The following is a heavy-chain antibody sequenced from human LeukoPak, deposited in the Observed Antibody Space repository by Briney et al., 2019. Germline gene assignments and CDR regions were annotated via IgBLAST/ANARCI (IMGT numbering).Heavy chain of an antibody. Sequence: TGGSLRLSCAASGFTFSSYAMNWVRQAPGKGLEWVSNISGRGGSTYYADSVKGRFTISRDNSKNTLYLQMNSLRAEDTAVYYCARGYYDSSGYYSYWGQGTLVTVSS. J-gene: IGHJ4*02. CDR2: ISGRGGST. CDR3: ARGYYDSSGYYSY. D-gene: IGHD3-22*01. CDR1: GFTFSSYA. V-gene: IGHV3-23*01.